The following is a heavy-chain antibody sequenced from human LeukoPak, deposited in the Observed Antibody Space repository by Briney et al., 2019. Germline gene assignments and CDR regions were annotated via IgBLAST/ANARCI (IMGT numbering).Heavy chain of an antibody. Sequence: PGGSLRLSCAASGFTFSSYWMHWVRQAPGKGLVWVSRINSDGSSTSYADSVKGRFTISRDNAKNTLYLQMNSLRAEDTAVYYCARDRPYYYDSSGYYATQFDYWDQGTLVTVSS. CDR1: GFTFSSYW. CDR2: INSDGSST. V-gene: IGHV3-74*01. CDR3: ARDRPYYYDSSGYYATQFDY. D-gene: IGHD3-22*01. J-gene: IGHJ4*02.